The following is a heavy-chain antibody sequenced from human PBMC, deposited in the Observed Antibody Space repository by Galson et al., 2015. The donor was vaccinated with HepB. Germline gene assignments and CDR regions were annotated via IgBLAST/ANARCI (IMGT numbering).Heavy chain of an antibody. CDR2: ISGDGVTK. D-gene: IGHD3-10*01. V-gene: IGHV3-11*01. CDR3: ARRAGWFDP. Sequence: SLRLSCAASGFTFSDFYMSWLRQAPGKGPEWISHISGDGVTKKYADSVRGRFTIYRDNAKNSLFLQMYSLRAEDTAVYYCARRAGWFDPWGQGTLVTVS. J-gene: IGHJ5*01. CDR1: GFTFSDFY.